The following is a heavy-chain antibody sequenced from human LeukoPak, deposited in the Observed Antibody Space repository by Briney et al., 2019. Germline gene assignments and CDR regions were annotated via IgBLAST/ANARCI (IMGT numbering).Heavy chain of an antibody. CDR2: ISGRSSTI. J-gene: IGHJ4*02. V-gene: IGHV3-48*01. Sequence: GGSLRLSCAASAFTFSDYSMNWVRQAPGKGLEWISYISGRSSTIYYADSVRGRFTISRDNAKNSMYLQMNSLRAEDTAAYYCARDRLTSGSYFFDYWGQGTLVTVSS. CDR1: AFTFSDYS. D-gene: IGHD1-26*01. CDR3: ARDRLTSGSYFFDY.